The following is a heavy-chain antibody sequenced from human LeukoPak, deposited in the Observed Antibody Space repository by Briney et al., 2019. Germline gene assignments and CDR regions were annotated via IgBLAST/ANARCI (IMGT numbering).Heavy chain of an antibody. CDR2: IIPTLGIA. J-gene: IGHJ4*02. V-gene: IGHV1-69*04. Sequence: GASVKVSCKASGGTFSSYAISWVRQAPGQGLEWMGRIIPTLGIANYAQKFQGRVTITADKSTSTAYMELSSLRSEDTAVYYCARTSYCSGGSCYDYWGQGTLVTVSS. CDR3: ARTSYCSGGSCYDY. CDR1: GGTFSSYA. D-gene: IGHD2-15*01.